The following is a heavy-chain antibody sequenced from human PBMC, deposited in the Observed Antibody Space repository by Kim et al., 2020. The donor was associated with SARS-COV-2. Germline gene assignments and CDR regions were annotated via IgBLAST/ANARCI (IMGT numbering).Heavy chain of an antibody. D-gene: IGHD5-12*01. CDR3: AKDFTGGGYDYVGAFDI. CDR2: ISYDGSNK. V-gene: IGHV3-30*18. J-gene: IGHJ3*02. CDR1: GFTFSSYG. Sequence: GGSLRLSCAASGFTFSSYGMHWVRQAPGKGLEWVAVISYDGSNKYYADSVKGRFPISRDNSKNTLSLQMNSLRAADTAVYWCAKDFTGGGYDYVGAFDIWGQGTMVTVSS.